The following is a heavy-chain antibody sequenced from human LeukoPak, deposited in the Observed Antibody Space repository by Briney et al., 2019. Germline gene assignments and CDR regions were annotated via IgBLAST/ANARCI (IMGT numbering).Heavy chain of an antibody. Sequence: ASVKVSCKASGGTFTSYAISWVRQAPGQGLEWMGWIIPIFGIANYAQKFQGRVTITADKSTSTAYMELSSLRSEDTAVYYCASPGYSYGYWYFDYWGQGTLVTVSS. D-gene: IGHD5-18*01. CDR1: GGTFTSYA. CDR3: ASPGYSYGYWYFDY. CDR2: IIPIFGIA. J-gene: IGHJ4*02. V-gene: IGHV1-69*10.